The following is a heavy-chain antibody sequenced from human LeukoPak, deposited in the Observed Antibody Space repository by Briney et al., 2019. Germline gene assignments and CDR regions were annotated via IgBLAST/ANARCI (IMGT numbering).Heavy chain of an antibody. CDR1: GFTFSSYA. Sequence: GGSLRFSCAASGFTFSSYAMSWVRQAPGKGLEWVSAIRGSGRSTDYADSVKGRFTISRDNSKDTLYLQMNSLRAEDTAIYYCAKVVQYTASTGTGLDYWGQGTLVTVSS. J-gene: IGHJ4*02. CDR2: IRGSGRST. D-gene: IGHD6-13*01. V-gene: IGHV3-23*01. CDR3: AKVVQYTASTGTGLDY.